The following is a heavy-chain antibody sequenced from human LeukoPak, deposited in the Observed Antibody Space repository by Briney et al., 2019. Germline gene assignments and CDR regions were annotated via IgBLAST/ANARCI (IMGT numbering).Heavy chain of an antibody. Sequence: SETLSLTCTVSGGSISNYYWSWIRQPPGKGLEWIGYIYYSGSTNYNPSLKSRVTISVDTSKNQFSLKLSSVTAEDTAVYYCARRGVGQLVEGDDAFDIWGQGTMVTVSS. CDR2: IYYSGST. D-gene: IGHD6-6*01. CDR1: GGSISNYY. CDR3: ARRGVGQLVEGDDAFDI. V-gene: IGHV4-59*01. J-gene: IGHJ3*02.